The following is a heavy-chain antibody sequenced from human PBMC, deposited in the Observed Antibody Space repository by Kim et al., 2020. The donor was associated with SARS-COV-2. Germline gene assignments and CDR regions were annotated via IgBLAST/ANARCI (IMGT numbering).Heavy chain of an antibody. V-gene: IGHV4-34*01. CDR2: INHSGST. J-gene: IGHJ3*02. Sequence: SETLSLTCAVYGGSFSGYFWSWIRQPPGKGLEWIGEINHSGSTNYNPSLKSRVTISVDTSKNQFSLKLSSVTAADTAVYYCASGQPNDYGDPDAFDIWG. D-gene: IGHD4-17*01. CDR3: ASGQPNDYGDPDAFDI. CDR1: GGSFSGYF.